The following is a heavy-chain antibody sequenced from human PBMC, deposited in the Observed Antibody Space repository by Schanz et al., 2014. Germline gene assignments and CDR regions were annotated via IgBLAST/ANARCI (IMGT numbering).Heavy chain of an antibody. CDR2: IGSSSTTM. V-gene: IGHV3-48*02. J-gene: IGHJ6*02. CDR3: ARDHPHRGVTGYYNDV. Sequence: EVSLVESGGGLVQPWGSLRLSCAASGFTFFTYNMNWVRQAPGGGLEWISYIGSSSTTMYYADSVKGRFTISRDNAKNSLYLQMNSLRDEDTAVYYCARDHPHRGVTGYYNDVWGQGTSVTVSS. D-gene: IGHD3-9*01. CDR1: GFTFFTYN.